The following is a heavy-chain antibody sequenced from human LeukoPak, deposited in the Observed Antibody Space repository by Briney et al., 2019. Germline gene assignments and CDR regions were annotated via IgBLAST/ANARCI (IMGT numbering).Heavy chain of an antibody. CDR2: IGGRDGST. V-gene: IGHV3-23*01. J-gene: IGHJ4*02. CDR1: GFTFSSYG. D-gene: IGHD3-10*01. CDR3: AKGHYYGSGSLDY. Sequence: GGSLRLSWAASGFTFSSYGMSWVRQAPGKGLEWVSAIGGRDGSTYYADSVKGRFTISRDNSKNTLYVQMNSLRAEDTAVYYCAKGHYYGSGSLDYWGQGTLVTVSS.